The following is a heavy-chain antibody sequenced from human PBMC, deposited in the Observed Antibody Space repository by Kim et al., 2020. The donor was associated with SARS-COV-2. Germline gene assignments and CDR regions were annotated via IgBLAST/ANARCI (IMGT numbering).Heavy chain of an antibody. V-gene: IGHV4-59*11. Sequence: SETLSLTCIVSGGSISNHYWSWIRQPPGKGLEWIGYIDYSGSTNSNPSLKSRVTISVDTSKNQFSLKLSSVTAADTAVYYCGRDPPGPDYSFDLWGQGTMVTVSS. CDR2: IDYSGST. CDR3: GRDPPGPDYSFDL. J-gene: IGHJ3*01. CDR1: GGSISNHY. D-gene: IGHD5-12*01.